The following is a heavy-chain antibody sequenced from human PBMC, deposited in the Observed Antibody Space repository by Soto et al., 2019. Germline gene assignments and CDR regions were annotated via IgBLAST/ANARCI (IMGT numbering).Heavy chain of an antibody. V-gene: IGHV3-48*02. Sequence: EVQLVESGGGLVQPGGSLRLSCAASGFTFSSYDMNWVRQAPGKGLEWVSYISSSSSTIYYADSVKGRFTISRDNAKNSLYLQMNSLRDEDTAVYYCARGADYDSSGIRLNWFDSWGQGTLVTVSS. CDR3: ARGADYDSSGIRLNWFDS. CDR2: ISSSSSTI. CDR1: GFTFSSYD. D-gene: IGHD3-22*01. J-gene: IGHJ5*01.